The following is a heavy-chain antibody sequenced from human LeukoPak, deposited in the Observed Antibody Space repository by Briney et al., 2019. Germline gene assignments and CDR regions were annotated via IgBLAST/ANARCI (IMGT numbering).Heavy chain of an antibody. D-gene: IGHD3-9*01. CDR3: ARGGGSVLRYFDWVRNNWFDP. Sequence: SETLSLTCAVYGGSFSGYYWSWIRQPPGKGLEWIGEINHSGSTNYNPSLKSRVTISVDTSKNQFSLKLSSVTAADTAVYYCARGGGSVLRYFDWVRNNWFDPWGQGTLVTVSS. V-gene: IGHV4-34*01. CDR2: INHSGST. CDR1: GGSFSGYY. J-gene: IGHJ5*02.